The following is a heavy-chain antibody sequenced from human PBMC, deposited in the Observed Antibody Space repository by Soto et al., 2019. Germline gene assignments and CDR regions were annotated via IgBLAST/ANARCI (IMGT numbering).Heavy chain of an antibody. CDR1: DGSFSGYY. V-gene: IGHV4-34*01. CDR2: INYSGST. J-gene: IGHJ6*02. Sequence: QVQLQQWGAGLLKPSETLSLTCAVYDGSFSGYYWSWLRQTPGKGREWIGEINYSGSTKYNPSLESRVTISVDTSKNQFSLRLSSVTAADTAVYYCARTGGMDAWSQGATVTVSS. CDR3: ARTGGMDA.